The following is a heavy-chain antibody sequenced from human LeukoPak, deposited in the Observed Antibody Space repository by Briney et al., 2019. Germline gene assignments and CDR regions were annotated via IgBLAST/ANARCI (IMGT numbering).Heavy chain of an antibody. J-gene: IGHJ4*02. D-gene: IGHD2-2*01. CDR3: ARVAYCSSTSCQYFDY. Sequence: PGGSLRLSCAASGFTFNTYGMQWVRQAPGKGLEWVAVISYDGSNKYYADSVKGRFTISRDNSKNTLYLQMNSLRAEDTAVYYCARVAYCSSTSCQYFDYWGQGTLVTVSS. V-gene: IGHV3-30*19. CDR1: GFTFNTYG. CDR2: ISYDGSNK.